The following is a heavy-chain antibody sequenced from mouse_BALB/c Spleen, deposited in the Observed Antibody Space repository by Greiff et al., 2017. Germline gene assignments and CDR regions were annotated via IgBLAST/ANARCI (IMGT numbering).Heavy chain of an antibody. J-gene: IGHJ3*01. V-gene: IGHV5-6*01. CDR1: GFTFSSYG. Sequence: EVMLVESGGDLVKPGGSLKLSCAASGFTFSSYGMSWVRQTPDKRLEWVATISSGGSYTYYPDSVKGRFTISRDNAKNTLYLQMSSLKSEDTAMYYCARGGNSRFAYWGQGTLVTVSA. D-gene: IGHD2-1*01. CDR2: ISSGGSYT. CDR3: ARGGNSRFAY.